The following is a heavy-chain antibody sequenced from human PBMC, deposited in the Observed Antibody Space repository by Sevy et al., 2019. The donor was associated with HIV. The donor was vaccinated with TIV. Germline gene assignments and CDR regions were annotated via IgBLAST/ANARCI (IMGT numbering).Heavy chain of an antibody. CDR3: TTQLGTGGDAFDI. Sequence: GGSLRLSCAASGFTFSNAWMTWVRQAPGKGLDWVGRIKSKTDGGTTDYAAPVKGRLILSRDDSKNALFLQMNSLKTEDTAVSYCTTQLGTGGDAFDIWGQGTMVTISS. CDR2: IKSKTDGGTT. CDR1: GFTFSNAW. J-gene: IGHJ3*02. V-gene: IGHV3-15*01. D-gene: IGHD7-27*01.